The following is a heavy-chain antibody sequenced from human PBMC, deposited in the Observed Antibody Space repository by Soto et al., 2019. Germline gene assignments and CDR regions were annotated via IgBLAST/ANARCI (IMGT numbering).Heavy chain of an antibody. CDR3: AKERATTTAFDY. J-gene: IGHJ4*02. CDR2: ITDNGGST. V-gene: IGHV3-23*01. D-gene: IGHD4-17*01. Sequence: GSLRLSCAASGFTFSRDGMSWVRQAPGKGPEWVSLITDNGGSTYYADSVKGRFTISRDNTKNTLFLQMNSLRAEDTAVYYCAKERATTTAFDYWGQGALVTVSS. CDR1: GFTFSRDG.